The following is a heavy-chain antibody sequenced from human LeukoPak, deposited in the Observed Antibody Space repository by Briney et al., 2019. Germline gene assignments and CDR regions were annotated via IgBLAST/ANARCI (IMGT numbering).Heavy chain of an antibody. D-gene: IGHD3-22*01. Sequence: GASVKVSYKASGGTFSSYAISWVRQAPGQGLEWMGRIIPILGIANYAQKFQGRVTITADKSTSTAYMELSSLRSEDTAVYYCARPHYYDSSGYYQTDGMDVWGQGTTVTVSS. CDR1: GGTFSSYA. CDR3: ARPHYYDSSGYYQTDGMDV. CDR2: IIPILGIA. V-gene: IGHV1-69*04. J-gene: IGHJ6*02.